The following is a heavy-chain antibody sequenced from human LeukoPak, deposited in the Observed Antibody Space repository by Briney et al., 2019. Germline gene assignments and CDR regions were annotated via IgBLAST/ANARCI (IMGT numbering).Heavy chain of an antibody. CDR2: ISSSGSTI. J-gene: IGHJ4*02. CDR1: GFTFSDYY. D-gene: IGHD6-13*01. CDR3: ARGLAYSSSWYTDFDY. V-gene: IGHV3-11*04. Sequence: PGGSLRLSCAASGFTFSDYYMSWIRQAPGKGLEWVSYISSSGSTIYYADSEKGRFTISRDNAKNSLYLQMNSLRAEDTAVYYCARGLAYSSSWYTDFDYWGQGTLVTVSS.